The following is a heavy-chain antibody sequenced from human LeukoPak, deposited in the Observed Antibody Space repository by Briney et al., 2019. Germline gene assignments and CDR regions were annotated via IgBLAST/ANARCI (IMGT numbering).Heavy chain of an antibody. CDR2: IRSKAYGGTT. CDR1: GFTFGDYA. D-gene: IGHD3-16*01. V-gene: IGHV3-49*04. J-gene: IGHJ4*02. CDR3: TRALARPTGSPRRGDYFDY. Sequence: GGSLRLSCTASGFTFGDYAMSWVRQAPGKGLEWVGFIRSKAYGGTTEYAASVKGRFTISRDDSKSIAYLQMNSLKTEDTAVYYCTRALARPTGSPRRGDYFDYWGQGTLVTVSS.